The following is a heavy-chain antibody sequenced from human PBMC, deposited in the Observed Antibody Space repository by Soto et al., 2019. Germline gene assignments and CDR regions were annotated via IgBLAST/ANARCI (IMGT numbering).Heavy chain of an antibody. J-gene: IGHJ6*02. V-gene: IGHV3-23*01. D-gene: IGHD6-13*01. Sequence: EVQLLESGGGLVQPGGSLRLSCAASGFTFSSYAMSWVRQAPGKGLEWVSVIRSSGDRTYYADSVKGRFTISRDNSKNTRYMQMNSLRAEDTAVYYCAKQQGPGTPYYYPMDVWGQGTTVTVSS. CDR3: AKQQGPGTPYYYPMDV. CDR2: IRSSGDRT. CDR1: GFTFSSYA.